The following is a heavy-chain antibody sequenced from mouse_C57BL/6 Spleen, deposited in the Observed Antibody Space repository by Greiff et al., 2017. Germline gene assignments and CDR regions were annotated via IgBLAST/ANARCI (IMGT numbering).Heavy chain of an antibody. CDR3: ARKFLHYDGSFMDY. J-gene: IGHJ4*01. CDR1: GFSLTSYG. CDR2: IWSGGST. V-gene: IGHV2-2*01. Sequence: VQLVESGPGLVQPSQSLSITCTVSGFSLTSYGVHWVRQSPGKGLEWLGVIWSGGSTDYNAAFISRPSISKDNSKSQVFFKMNSLQADDTAIYYCARKFLHYDGSFMDYWGQGTSVTVSS. D-gene: IGHD2-3*01.